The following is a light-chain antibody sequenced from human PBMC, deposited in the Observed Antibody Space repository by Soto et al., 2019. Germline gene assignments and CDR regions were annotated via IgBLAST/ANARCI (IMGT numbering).Light chain of an antibody. J-gene: IGLJ3*02. CDR1: TSNLGSNF. CDR2: RNN. V-gene: IGLV1-47*01. Sequence: QSVLTQPPSASGTPGQRVTISCSGSTSNLGSNFIYWYQQLPGAAPKLLISRNNQRPSGVPDRFSGSKSGTSASLAISGLRSEDEADYHCAAWDDSLSGAVFGGGTKVTVL. CDR3: AAWDDSLSGAV.